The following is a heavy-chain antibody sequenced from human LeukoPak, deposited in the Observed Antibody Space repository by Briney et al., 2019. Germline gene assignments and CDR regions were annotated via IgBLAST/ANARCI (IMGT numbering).Heavy chain of an antibody. CDR2: ITGSGGST. CDR1: GFTFSSYA. D-gene: IGHD6-6*01. CDR3: ARPLSGYSSSLGY. V-gene: IGHV3-23*01. J-gene: IGHJ4*02. Sequence: GGSLRLSRGASGFTFSSYAMSWVRQAPGKGLEWVSGITGSGGSTYYADSVKGRFTISRDNAKNTLYLQMNSLKAEDTAVYYCARPLSGYSSSLGYWGQGTLVTVSS.